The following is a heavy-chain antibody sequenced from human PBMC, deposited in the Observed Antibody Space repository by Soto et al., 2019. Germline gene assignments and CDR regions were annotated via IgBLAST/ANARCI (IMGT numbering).Heavy chain of an antibody. Sequence: GGSLRLSCAASGFTFSSYAMSWVRQAPGKGLEWVSAISGSGGSTYYADSVKGRFTISRDNSKNTLYLQMNSLRAEDTAVYYCAKDRGDRLLWFGELLSGRNYWGQGTLVTVSS. D-gene: IGHD3-10*01. J-gene: IGHJ4*02. V-gene: IGHV3-23*01. CDR3: AKDRGDRLLWFGELLSGRNY. CDR2: ISGSGGST. CDR1: GFTFSSYA.